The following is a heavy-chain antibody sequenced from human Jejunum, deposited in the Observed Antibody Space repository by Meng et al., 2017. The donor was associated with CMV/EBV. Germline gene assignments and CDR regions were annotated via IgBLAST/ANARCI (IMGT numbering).Heavy chain of an antibody. J-gene: IGHJ4*02. Sequence: LKGSGPGLLKPSETLAPTCTVSVGSVNNYYWGWIRQSAGKGLEWIGRFYSSDTYNYHPSLDSRVTMSLDTSKNQFSLNLRSVTAADTATYYCARGPGASTREGFDYWGLGTLVTVSS. CDR3: ARGPGASTREGFDY. V-gene: IGHV4-4*07. D-gene: IGHD1-26*01. CDR1: VGSVNNYY. CDR2: FYSSDTY.